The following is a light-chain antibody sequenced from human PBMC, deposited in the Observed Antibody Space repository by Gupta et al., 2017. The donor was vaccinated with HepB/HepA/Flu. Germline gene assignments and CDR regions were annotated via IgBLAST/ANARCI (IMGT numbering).Light chain of an antibody. CDR2: QVN. CDR1: SNDFGDYDY. V-gene: IGLV2-8*01. CDR3: SSYAGSNNPPWV. Sequence: QSALTHPPSASGSPGQSVTISCTGTSNDFGDYDYVSWYQQHPGQAPKLMIFQVNKRPSGVPDRFSGSKSGNTASLTVSGLQAEDEAHYYCSSYAGSNNPPWVFGGGTKLTVL. J-gene: IGLJ3*02.